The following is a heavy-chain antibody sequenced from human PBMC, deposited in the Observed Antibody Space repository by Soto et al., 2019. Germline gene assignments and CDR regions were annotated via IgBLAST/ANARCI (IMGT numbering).Heavy chain of an antibody. D-gene: IGHD2-15*01. CDR1: GYTFTSYG. V-gene: IGHV1-18*01. J-gene: IGHJ5*02. Sequence: QVQLVQSGAEVKKPGASVKVSCKASGYTFTSYGISWVRQAPGQGLEWMGWISAYNGNTNYAQKLQGRVTMTTDTATSTAYMELRSLRPDDTAVYYCARQHCSGGSCYRGGWFDPWGQGTLVTVSS. CDR2: ISAYNGNT. CDR3: ARQHCSGGSCYRGGWFDP.